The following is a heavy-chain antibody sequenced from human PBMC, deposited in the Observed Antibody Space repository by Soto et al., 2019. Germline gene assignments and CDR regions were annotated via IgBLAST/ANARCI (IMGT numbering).Heavy chain of an antibody. D-gene: IGHD3-22*01. CDR1: GFTFSSYA. J-gene: IGHJ6*02. CDR3: AKAKSGYYYDSSGYYKLGGPYYYYGMDV. CDR2: ISGSGGST. Sequence: PGGSLRLSCAASGFTFSSYAMSWVRQAPGKGLEWVSAISGSGGSTYYADSVKGRFTISRDNSKNTLYLQMNSLRAEDTAVYYCAKAKSGYYYDSSGYYKLGGPYYYYGMDVWGQGTTVTVSS. V-gene: IGHV3-23*01.